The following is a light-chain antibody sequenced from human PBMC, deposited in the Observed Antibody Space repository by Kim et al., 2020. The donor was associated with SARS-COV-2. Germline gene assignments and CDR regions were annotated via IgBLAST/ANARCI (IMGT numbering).Light chain of an antibody. J-gene: IGKJ1*01. CDR2: KAS. V-gene: IGKV1-5*03. CDR1: QSISSW. Sequence: ASVGGRVTITCRASQSISSWLAWYQQKPGKAPKLLIYKASSLESGVPSRFSGSGSGTEFTLTISSLQPDDFATYYCQQYNSYSWTFGQGTKVDIK. CDR3: QQYNSYSWT.